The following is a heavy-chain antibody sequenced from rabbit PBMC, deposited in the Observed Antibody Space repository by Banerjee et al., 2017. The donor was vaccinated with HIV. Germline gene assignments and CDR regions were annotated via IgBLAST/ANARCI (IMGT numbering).Heavy chain of an antibody. D-gene: IGHD8-1*01. V-gene: IGHV1S45*01. J-gene: IGHJ4*01. CDR3: ARDAGRGDYIDGVFNL. CDR1: GFSFSSNW. CDR2: IDTSDGDT. Sequence: LEESGGGLVKPGGTLTLTCTVSGFSFSSNWICWVRQAPGKGLEWIACIDTSDGDTYYASWAKGRFTISKTSSTTVTLQMTSLTVADTATYFCARDAGRGDYIDGVFNLWGPGTLVTVS.